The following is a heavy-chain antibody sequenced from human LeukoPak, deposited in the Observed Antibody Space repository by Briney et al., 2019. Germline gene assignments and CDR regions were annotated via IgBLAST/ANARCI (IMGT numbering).Heavy chain of an antibody. D-gene: IGHD3-3*01. J-gene: IGHJ6*03. CDR1: GFTFSSYS. Sequence: PGGSLRLSCAASGFTFSSYSMHWVRQAPGKGLEWVAFIRYDGSNKYYADPVKGRFTISRDNSKNTLYLQMNSLRAEDTAVFYCAKGPYYDFWSGYYSPYMDVWGKGTTVTVSS. V-gene: IGHV3-30*02. CDR3: AKGPYYDFWSGYYSPYMDV. CDR2: IRYDGSNK.